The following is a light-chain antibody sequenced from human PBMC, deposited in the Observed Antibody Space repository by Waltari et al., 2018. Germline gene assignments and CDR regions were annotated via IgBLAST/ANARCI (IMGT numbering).Light chain of an antibody. CDR1: QELRSNY. J-gene: IGKJ1*01. Sequence: RAAQELRSNYFTWDRQRPGQAPRLLIYGASKRATGIPYRFSGSGSGTDFTLTINRLEPEDFAVYYCQQCDGSQWSFGQGTKV. CDR3: QQCDGSQWS. V-gene: IGKV3-20*01. CDR2: GAS.